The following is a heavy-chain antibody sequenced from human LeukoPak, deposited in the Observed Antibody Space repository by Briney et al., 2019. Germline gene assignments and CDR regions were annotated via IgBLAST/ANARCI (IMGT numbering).Heavy chain of an antibody. J-gene: IGHJ3*02. Sequence: GGSLRLSCVASGFNFSDSNMNWVRQAPGKGLEWVSYISRSTTAIYYADSVKGRFTISRDSAKNSVYLQMNSLRAEDTAVYYCARDRAGYCGSTSCFDEAFDIWGQGTMVTVSS. CDR1: GFNFSDSN. CDR3: ARDRAGYCGSTSCFDEAFDI. V-gene: IGHV3-48*01. CDR2: ISRSTTAI. D-gene: IGHD2-2*01.